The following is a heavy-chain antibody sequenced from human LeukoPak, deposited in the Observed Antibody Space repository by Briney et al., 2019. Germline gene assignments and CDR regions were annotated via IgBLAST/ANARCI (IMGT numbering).Heavy chain of an antibody. Sequence: SETLSLTCTVSGASISGYFWSWVRQPPGKGLEWIGYISSSGNTNYNASLKSRVTISLDTSKNRFPLKLRPVTAADTDMFYCASDGYLGPPVFDYWPQGPLVPVSS. V-gene: IGHV4-59*01. D-gene: IGHD3-16*01. J-gene: IGHJ4*02. CDR3: ASDGYLGPPVFDY. CDR2: ISSSGNT. CDR1: GASISGYF.